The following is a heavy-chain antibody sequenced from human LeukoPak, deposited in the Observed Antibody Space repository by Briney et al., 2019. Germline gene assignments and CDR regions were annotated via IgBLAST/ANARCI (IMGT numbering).Heavy chain of an antibody. V-gene: IGHV3-33*01. Sequence: PGGSLRLSCVASGFIFSSYGMHWVRQAPGKGLEWVAVIWYDGSYKYHAESVKGRFTISRDNSKNTLYLQMNSLRAEDTAVYYCARDHEQLPGDHWGQGTLVTVSS. D-gene: IGHD1-1*01. J-gene: IGHJ4*02. CDR2: IWYDGSYK. CDR3: ARDHEQLPGDH. CDR1: GFIFSSYG.